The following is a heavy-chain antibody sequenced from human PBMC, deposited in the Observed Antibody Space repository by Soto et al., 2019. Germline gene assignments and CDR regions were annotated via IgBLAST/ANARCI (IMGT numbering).Heavy chain of an antibody. Sequence: ESGGGVVQPGRSLRLSCAASGFTFSSYAMHWVRQAPGKGLEWVAVISYDGSNKYYADSVKGRFTISRDNSKNTLYLQMNSLRAEDTAVYYCAREDEWLVNYFDYWGQGTLVTVSS. J-gene: IGHJ4*02. CDR3: AREDEWLVNYFDY. V-gene: IGHV3-30-3*01. D-gene: IGHD6-19*01. CDR2: ISYDGSNK. CDR1: GFTFSSYA.